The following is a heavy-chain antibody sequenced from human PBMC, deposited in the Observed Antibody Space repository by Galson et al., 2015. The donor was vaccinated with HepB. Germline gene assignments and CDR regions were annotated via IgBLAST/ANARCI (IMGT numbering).Heavy chain of an antibody. CDR3: ARQGPKYSSGWDVIFDY. Sequence: QSGAEVKKPGESLKISCKGSGYSFTSYWIGWVRQMPGKGLEWMGIIYPGDSDTRYSPSFQGQVTISADKSISTAYLQWSSLKASDTAMYYCARQGPKYSSGWDVIFDYWGQGTLVTVSS. V-gene: IGHV5-51*01. D-gene: IGHD6-19*01. J-gene: IGHJ4*02. CDR2: IYPGDSDT. CDR1: GYSFTSYW.